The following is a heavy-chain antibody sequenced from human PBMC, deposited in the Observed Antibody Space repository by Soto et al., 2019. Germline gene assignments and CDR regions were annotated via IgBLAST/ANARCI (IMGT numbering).Heavy chain of an antibody. CDR3: ASGTDRYFGKLLYPTQDYFDY. CDR2: IYYSGST. J-gene: IGHJ4*02. CDR1: GGSISSSSYY. Sequence: QLQLQESGPGLVKPSETLSLTCTVSGGSISSSSYYWGWIRQPPGKGLEWIGSIYYSGSTYYTPSLKSRVSISVDTPKNQFSLKMSSVTAADTAVYYCASGTDRYFGKLLYPTQDYFDYWGQGTLVTVSS. V-gene: IGHV4-39*01. D-gene: IGHD3-10*01.